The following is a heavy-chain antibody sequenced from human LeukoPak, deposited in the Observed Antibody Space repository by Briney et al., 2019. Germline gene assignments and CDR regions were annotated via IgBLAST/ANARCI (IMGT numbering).Heavy chain of an antibody. D-gene: IGHD6-6*01. CDR2: FSERAKT. Sequence: GGSLRLSCAASGFIFSNSAVSWVRQAPGEGMEWVSSFSERAKTYYADSVKGRFTISRDISKNKLYLQMNNLRAEDTAVYYCARDRGDYSSSPGGYYYYYYMDVWGKGTTVTVSS. J-gene: IGHJ6*03. CDR3: ARDRGDYSSSPGGYYYYYYMDV. V-gene: IGHV3-23*01. CDR1: GFIFSNSA.